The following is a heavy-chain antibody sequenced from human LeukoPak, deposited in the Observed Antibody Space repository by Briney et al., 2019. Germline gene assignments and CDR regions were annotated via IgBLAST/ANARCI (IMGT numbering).Heavy chain of an antibody. Sequence: SETLTLTCTASGGSMIRTDYYWGWIRQPPGKGLEWIGSIYHSASTYYNPSLESRVSVSVDTSKSQFSLRLSSVTAADTAVYYCARVLSSRYAFDIWGQGTMVTVSS. J-gene: IGHJ3*02. CDR2: IYHSAST. D-gene: IGHD6-13*01. CDR1: GGSMIRTDYY. CDR3: ARVLSSRYAFDI. V-gene: IGHV4-39*01.